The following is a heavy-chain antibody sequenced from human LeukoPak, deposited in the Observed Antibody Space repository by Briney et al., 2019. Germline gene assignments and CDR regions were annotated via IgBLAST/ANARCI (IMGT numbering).Heavy chain of an antibody. CDR1: GFTFNSYW. CDR3: ARDSGQHLWLLSDFHY. CDR2: IKQDETEK. V-gene: IGHV3-7*01. D-gene: IGHD5-18*01. J-gene: IGHJ4*02. Sequence: GGSLRLSCGASGFTFNSYWMSWVRQAPGKGLEWVANIKQDETEKYYVDSVKGRFSISRDNAKNSLYLQMNSLRAEDTAVYYXARDSGQHLWLLSDFHYWPQGTLVTVSS.